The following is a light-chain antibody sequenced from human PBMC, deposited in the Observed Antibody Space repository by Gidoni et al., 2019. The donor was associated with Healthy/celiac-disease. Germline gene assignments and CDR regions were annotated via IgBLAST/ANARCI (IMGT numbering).Light chain of an antibody. CDR3: AAWDDSLNGFYV. CDR1: SSNIGSNT. CDR2: SNN. Sequence: QSVLTHPPSASGTPGQRVTISCSGSSSNIGSNTVNWYQQLPGTAPKLLLYSNNQRPSGVPDRFSGSKSGTSASLAISGLQSEDEADYYCAAWDDSLNGFYVFGTGTKVTVL. J-gene: IGLJ1*01. V-gene: IGLV1-44*01.